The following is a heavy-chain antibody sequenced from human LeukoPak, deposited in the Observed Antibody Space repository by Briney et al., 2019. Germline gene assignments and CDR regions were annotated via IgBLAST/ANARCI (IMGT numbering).Heavy chain of an antibody. CDR3: VKAWTDWNYDYMDV. Sequence: GGSLRLSCAASGFTFSSYAMNWVRQAPGKGLEWVSVISGNGGTTYYADSVKGRFTIYRDNSRSTLFLQMNSLRAEDTAIYYCVKAWTDWNYDYMDVWGKGTTVTASS. V-gene: IGHV3-23*01. CDR2: ISGNGGTT. D-gene: IGHD3/OR15-3a*01. J-gene: IGHJ6*03. CDR1: GFTFSSYA.